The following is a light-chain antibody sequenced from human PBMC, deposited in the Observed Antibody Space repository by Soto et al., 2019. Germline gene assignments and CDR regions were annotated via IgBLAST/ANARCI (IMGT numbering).Light chain of an antibody. CDR3: CSYVGNYIYV. J-gene: IGLJ1*01. CDR1: SSDVGAYNY. CDR2: DVT. V-gene: IGLV2-11*01. Sequence: QSALTQPRSVSGSPGQSVAISCTGTSSDVGAYNYVSWYQHHPGKAPKLMIYDVTKRPSGVPDRFSGSKSGNTASLTISRLQAEDEADYYCCSYVGNYIYVFGTGTKVTVL.